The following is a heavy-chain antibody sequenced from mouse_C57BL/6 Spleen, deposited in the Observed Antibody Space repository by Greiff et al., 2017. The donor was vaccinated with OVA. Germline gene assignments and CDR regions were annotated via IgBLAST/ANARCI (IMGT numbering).Heavy chain of an antibody. D-gene: IGHD1-1*01. J-gene: IGHJ1*03. Sequence: QVTLKVCGPGILQSSQTLSLTCSFSGFSLSTSGMGVSWIRQPSGKGLEWLAHIYWDDDKRYNPSLKSRLTISKDTSRNQVFLKITSVDTADTATYYGARDYGSSYRGYFDVWGTGTTVTVSS. CDR3: ARDYGSSYRGYFDV. CDR1: GFSLSTSGMG. CDR2: IYWDDDK. V-gene: IGHV8-12*01.